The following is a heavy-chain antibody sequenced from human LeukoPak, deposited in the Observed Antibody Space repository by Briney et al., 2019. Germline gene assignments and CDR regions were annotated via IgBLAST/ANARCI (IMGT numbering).Heavy chain of an antibody. CDR3: AGVLRFLEWLDYYYYMDV. D-gene: IGHD3-3*01. V-gene: IGHV3-11*04. CDR1: GFTFSDYY. Sequence: GGSLRLSCAASGFTFSDYYMSWIRQAPGKGLEWVSYISSSGSTIYYADSVKGRFTISRDNAKNSLYLQMNSLRAEDTAVYYCAGVLRFLEWLDYYYYMDVWGKGTTVTVSS. J-gene: IGHJ6*03. CDR2: ISSSGSTI.